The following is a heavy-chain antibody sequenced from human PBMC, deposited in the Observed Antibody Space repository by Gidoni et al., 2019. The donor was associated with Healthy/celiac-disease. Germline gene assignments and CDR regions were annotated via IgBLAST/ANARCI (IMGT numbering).Heavy chain of an antibody. CDR2: IYNSGST. V-gene: IGHV4-61*02. CDR3: ARTTSIAAAPNWFDP. D-gene: IGHD6-13*01. J-gene: IGHJ5*02. CDR1: GGSLSSGSYY. Sequence: QVQLQESGPELVKPSQTLSLTCTVSGGSLSSGSYYWSWLRQTAGKVLEWIGRIYNSGSTNYNPSLKSLVTISVDTSKNQFSLKLSSVTASDTAVYYCARTTSIAAAPNWFDPWGQGTLVTVSS.